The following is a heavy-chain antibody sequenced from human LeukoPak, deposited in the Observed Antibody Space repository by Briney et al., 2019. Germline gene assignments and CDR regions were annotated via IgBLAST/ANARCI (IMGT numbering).Heavy chain of an antibody. Sequence: PGGSLGLSCAASGFTFSSYDMHWVRQATGKGLEWVSAIGTAGDTYYPASVKGRFPISREYAKKSLYLQMNSLRAGDTAVYYCARGGCLCFQHWGQGTLVTVS. J-gene: IGHJ1*01. D-gene: IGHD6-19*01. CDR3: ARGGCLCFQH. V-gene: IGHV3-13*04. CDR2: IGTAGDT. CDR1: GFTFSSYD.